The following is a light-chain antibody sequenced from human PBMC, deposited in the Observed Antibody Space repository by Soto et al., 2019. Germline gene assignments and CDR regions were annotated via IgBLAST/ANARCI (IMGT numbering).Light chain of an antibody. J-gene: IGKJ3*01. CDR2: DAS. CDR1: QDIRNY. Sequence: DIQMTQSPSSLSASVGDRVTLTCPASQDIRNYLNWYQQKPGKAPKLLIYDASNLETGVPSRFSGSGSGTDVTFTISILQPEDFATYYCQQYDNLFTFGPGTKVDIK. V-gene: IGKV1-33*01. CDR3: QQYDNLFT.